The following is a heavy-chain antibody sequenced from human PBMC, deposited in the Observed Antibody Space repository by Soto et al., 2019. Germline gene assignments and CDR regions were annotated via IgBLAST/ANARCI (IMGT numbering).Heavy chain of an antibody. J-gene: IGHJ6*02. CDR2: IYSGGST. V-gene: IGHV3-53*01. CDR3: ARALFYYYYGMDV. CDR1: GFTFSSYW. Sequence: GGSLRLSCAASGFTFSSYWMHWVRQAPGKGLEWVSVIYSGGSTYYADSVKGRFTISRDNSKNTLYLQMNSLRAEDTAVYYCARALFYYYYGMDVWGQGTTVTVSS.